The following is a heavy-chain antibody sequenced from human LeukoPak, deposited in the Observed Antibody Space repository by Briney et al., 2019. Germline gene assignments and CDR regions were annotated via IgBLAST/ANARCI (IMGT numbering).Heavy chain of an antibody. CDR2: IRSSSSYI. J-gene: IGHJ4*02. CDR3: ARVSYDILTGYSYIDY. CDR1: GFTFSSYA. Sequence: GGSLRLSCAASGFTFSSYAMSWVRQAPGKGLEWVSSIRSSSSYIYYADSVKGRFTISRDNAKNSLYLQMNSLRAEDTAVYYCARVSYDILTGYSYIDYWGQGTLVTVSS. D-gene: IGHD3-9*01. V-gene: IGHV3-21*01.